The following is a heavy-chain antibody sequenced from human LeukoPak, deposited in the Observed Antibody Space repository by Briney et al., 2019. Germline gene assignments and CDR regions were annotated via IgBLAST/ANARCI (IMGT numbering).Heavy chain of an antibody. Sequence: SEPLSLTCTVSGGSISSSSAYWGWIRQPPGKGLEWIGSIYYSKNTYYNPSLKSRVTISADTSKNQSSLTLGSVSATDTAVYYCVSPRGFSYGYFDYWGQGTLVTVSS. J-gene: IGHJ4*02. CDR2: IYYSKNT. CDR3: VSPRGFSYGYFDY. CDR1: GGSISSSSAY. D-gene: IGHD5-18*01. V-gene: IGHV4-39*01.